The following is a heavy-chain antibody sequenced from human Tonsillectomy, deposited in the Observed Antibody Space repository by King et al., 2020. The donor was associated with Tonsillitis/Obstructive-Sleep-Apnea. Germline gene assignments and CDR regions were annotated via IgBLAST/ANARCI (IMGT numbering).Heavy chain of an antibody. V-gene: IGHV3-73*01. CDR2: IRSKANSYAT. CDR1: GFTFSDST. CDR3: TTGYGDY. J-gene: IGHJ4*02. Sequence: VQLVESGGGLVQPGGSLKLSCAASGFTFSDSTMHWVRQASGKGLEWVGRIRSKANSYATVYAALVKGRFTISRDDSKNTAYLQMNSLKTEDTAVYHCTTGYGDYWGQGTLVTVSS. D-gene: IGHD5-12*01.